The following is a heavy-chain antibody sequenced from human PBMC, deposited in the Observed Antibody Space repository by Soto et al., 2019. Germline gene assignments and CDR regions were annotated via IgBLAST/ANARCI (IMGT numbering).Heavy chain of an antibody. J-gene: IGHJ6*02. CDR3: AKILVVTGYYYGMDV. V-gene: IGHV3-23*01. D-gene: IGHD2-8*02. CDR2: ISGSGGST. Sequence: PSETVRLSCAASGFTFISYAMSWVRQAPGKGLEWVSAISGSGGSTYYADSVKGRFTISRDNSKNTLYLQMNSLRAEDTAVYYCAKILVVTGYYYGMDVWGQGTTVTVSS. CDR1: GFTFISYA.